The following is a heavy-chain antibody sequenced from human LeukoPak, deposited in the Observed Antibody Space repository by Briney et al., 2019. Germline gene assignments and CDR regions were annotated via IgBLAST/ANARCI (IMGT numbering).Heavy chain of an antibody. J-gene: IGHJ4*02. CDR2: ISGSGGNT. V-gene: IGHV3-23*01. CDR3: GKKKGSTRGKFDS. CDR1: GFTISSYA. Sequence: GASLRLSCAASGFTISSYAMSWVRQAPGTGLEWVSAISGSGGNTYYADSVKGRFIISRDNSKYTLYLQINSLRAEDTAVYHCGKKKGSTRGKFDSGGQEPL. D-gene: IGHD1-26*01.